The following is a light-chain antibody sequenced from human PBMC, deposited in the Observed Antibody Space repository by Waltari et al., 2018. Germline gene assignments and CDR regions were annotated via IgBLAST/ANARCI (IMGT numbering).Light chain of an antibody. CDR2: WAS. Sequence: DIVMTQSSASLAVSLGERATINCKSSQRVLYSSNNKNYLAWYQQKPGLPPKPRIYWASTRESGVPDRFSGGGSGTDFTLTISSLQAEDVAVYYCQQYYSTPPTFGQGTKLEIK. CDR3: QQYYSTPPT. J-gene: IGKJ2*01. CDR1: QRVLYSSNNKNY. V-gene: IGKV4-1*01.